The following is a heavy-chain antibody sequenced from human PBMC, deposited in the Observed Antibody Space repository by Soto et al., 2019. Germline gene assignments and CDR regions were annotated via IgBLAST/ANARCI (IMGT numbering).Heavy chain of an antibody. Sequence: GASVKVSCKASGYTFTSYGISWVRQAPGQGLEWMGWISAYNGNTNYAQKFQGRVTITADKSTSTAYMELSSLRSEDTAVYYCALSYGAANGAFDIWGQGTMVTVSS. J-gene: IGHJ3*02. D-gene: IGHD2-15*01. CDR2: ISAYNGNT. V-gene: IGHV1-18*01. CDR1: GYTFTSYG. CDR3: ALSYGAANGAFDI.